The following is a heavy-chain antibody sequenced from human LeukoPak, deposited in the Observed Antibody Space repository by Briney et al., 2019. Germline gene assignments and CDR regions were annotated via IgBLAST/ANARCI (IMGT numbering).Heavy chain of an antibody. CDR3: AKDQTAMVPYYYYGMDV. D-gene: IGHD5-18*01. V-gene: IGHV3-23*01. CDR1: GFTFSSYA. CDR2: ISGSGGST. J-gene: IGHJ6*02. Sequence: QPGGSLRLSCAASGFTFSSYAMSWVRQAPGKGLEWVSAISGSGGSTYYADSVKGRFTVSRDNSKNTLYLQMNSLRAEDTAVYYCAKDQTAMVPYYYYGMDVWGQGTTVTVSS.